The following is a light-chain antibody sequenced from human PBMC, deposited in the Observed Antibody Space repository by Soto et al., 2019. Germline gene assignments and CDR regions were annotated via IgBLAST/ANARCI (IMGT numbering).Light chain of an antibody. V-gene: IGLV2-11*01. J-gene: IGLJ1*01. CDR2: DVT. CDR3: CSYAGTFTFV. Sequence: QSAPTQPRSVSGSPGQSVTVSCAGTSSDVGAYNYVSWYQQVPGKAPKLMIYDVTKRPSGVPHRFSGSKSGNTASLTISGLQAEDEADYYCCSYAGTFTFVFGAGTKLTVL. CDR1: SSDVGAYNY.